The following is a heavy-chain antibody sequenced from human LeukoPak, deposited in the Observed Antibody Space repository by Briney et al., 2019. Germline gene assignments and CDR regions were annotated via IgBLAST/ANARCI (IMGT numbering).Heavy chain of an antibody. D-gene: IGHD4-23*01. J-gene: IGHJ6*02. Sequence: HPGGSLRLSCAASGFTFSSYWMHWVRQAPGKGLVWVSRINTDGSSTSYADSVKGRFTISRDNSKNTLYLQMNSLRVEDTAVYYCARERTTTVVRYGMDVWGQGTTVTVSS. CDR1: GFTFSSYW. V-gene: IGHV3-74*01. CDR3: ARERTTTVVRYGMDV. CDR2: INTDGSST.